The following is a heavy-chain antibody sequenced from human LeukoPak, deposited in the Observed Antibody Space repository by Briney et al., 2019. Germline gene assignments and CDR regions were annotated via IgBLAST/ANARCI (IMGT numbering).Heavy chain of an antibody. Sequence: SETLSLTCSASGGSISTYYWTWIRQTPGKGLEWIGYSHYSGSTNYNPSLKSRVTISVDTSKNQFSLRLNSVTAADTAIYYCARAPRGESDAASGFYGMDVWGQGTTVTVSS. D-gene: IGHD3-22*01. CDR1: GGSISTYY. CDR2: SHYSGST. CDR3: ARAPRGESDAASGFYGMDV. J-gene: IGHJ6*02. V-gene: IGHV4-59*01.